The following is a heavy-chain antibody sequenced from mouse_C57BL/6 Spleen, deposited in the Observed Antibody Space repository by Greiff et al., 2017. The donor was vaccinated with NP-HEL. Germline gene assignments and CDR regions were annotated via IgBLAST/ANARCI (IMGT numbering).Heavy chain of an antibody. CDR1: GYTFTSYW. Sequence: QVQLQQPGAELVRPGTSVKLSCKASGYTFTSYWMHWVKQRPGQGLEWIGVIDPSDSYTNYNQKFKGKATLTVDTSSSTAYMQLSSLTSEDSAVYYCARSLNYYESPHWGQGTLVTVSA. D-gene: IGHD1-1*01. J-gene: IGHJ3*01. CDR2: IDPSDSYT. V-gene: IGHV1-59*01. CDR3: ARSLNYYESPH.